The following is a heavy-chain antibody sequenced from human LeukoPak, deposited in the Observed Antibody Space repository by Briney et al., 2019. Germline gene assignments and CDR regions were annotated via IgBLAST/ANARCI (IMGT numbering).Heavy chain of an antibody. CDR1: GYTFTGYY. CDR2: FDPEDGET. J-gene: IGHJ4*02. Sequence: ASVKVSCKASGYTFTGYYMHWVRQAPGQGLEWMGGFDPEDGETIYAQKFQGRVTMTEDTSTDTAYMELSSLRSEDTAVYYCTTTFTYYYDSSGYYPFDYWGQGTLVTVPS. CDR3: TTTFTYYYDSSGYYPFDY. V-gene: IGHV1-24*01. D-gene: IGHD3-22*01.